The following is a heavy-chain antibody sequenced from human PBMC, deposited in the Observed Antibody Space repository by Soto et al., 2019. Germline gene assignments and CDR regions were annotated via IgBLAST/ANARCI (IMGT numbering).Heavy chain of an antibody. D-gene: IGHD3-10*01. J-gene: IGHJ5*02. CDR1: GFTFHDYA. CDR3: ARTSGSGSYYEWFDP. V-gene: IGHV3-23*05. CDR2: IAFTGSAT. Sequence: GGSLRLSCATSGFTFHDYAMSWVRQAPGKGLEWVSAIAFTGSATYYADSVKGRFTISRDNSKNIVYLQMNSLRVDDTALYYCARTSGSGSYYEWFDPWGQGTLVTVS.